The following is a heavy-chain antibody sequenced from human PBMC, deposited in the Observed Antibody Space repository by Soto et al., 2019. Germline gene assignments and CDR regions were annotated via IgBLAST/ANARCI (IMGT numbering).Heavy chain of an antibody. CDR2: ISAYNGNT. Sequence: ASVKVSCRASGYTFTSYGISWVRQAPGQGLEWMGWISAYNGNTNYAQKLQGRVTMTTDTYTSTAYMELRSLRSDDTAVYYCAIVPHPIPYHDIFEFDPCGQGTLVPVSS. CDR3: AIVPHPIPYHDIFEFDP. V-gene: IGHV1-18*01. J-gene: IGHJ5*02. D-gene: IGHD3-9*01. CDR1: GYTFTSYG.